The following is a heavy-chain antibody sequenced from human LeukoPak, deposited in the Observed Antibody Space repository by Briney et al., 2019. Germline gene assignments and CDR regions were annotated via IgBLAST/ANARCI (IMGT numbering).Heavy chain of an antibody. CDR2: ILGGAGST. J-gene: IGHJ4*02. Sequence: PGGSLRLSCAASGFTLSSYAMSWVRQASGKGLEWVSGILGGAGSTYYADSVKGRFIISRDNSKNTLYLQMNSLRAEDTAVYYCAHGTVYQLDYWGQGTLVTVSS. CDR1: GFTLSSYA. D-gene: IGHD2-8*01. V-gene: IGHV3-23*01. CDR3: AHGTVYQLDY.